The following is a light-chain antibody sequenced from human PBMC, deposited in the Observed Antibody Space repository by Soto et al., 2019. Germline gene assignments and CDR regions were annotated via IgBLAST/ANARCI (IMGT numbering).Light chain of an antibody. Sequence: EVVLTQSPDTLSLPPGERATLSCRASQSISSYLAWYQQKPGQAPRLLIYDASSRATGIPARFSGSGSGTEFTLTISSLQPEDFATFYCQQYSTFPRTFGQGTKVDIK. J-gene: IGKJ1*01. CDR2: DAS. CDR3: QQYSTFPRT. V-gene: IGKV3-11*01. CDR1: QSISSY.